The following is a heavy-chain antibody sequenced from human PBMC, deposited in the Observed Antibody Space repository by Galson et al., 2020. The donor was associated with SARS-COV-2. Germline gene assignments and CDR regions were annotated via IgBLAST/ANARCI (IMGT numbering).Heavy chain of an antibody. J-gene: IGHJ4*02. CDR3: ARDWNGAGYY. Sequence: GESLKISCIASGFTFNDHFMDWVRQAPGKGLEWVARIRNKDNSYPTEYAASVKGRFSISRDDSRNSVHLQMNSLKTEDTAVYYCARDWNGAGYYWGQGILVIVSS. CDR1: GFTFNDHF. D-gene: IGHD1-1*01. CDR2: IRNKDNSYPT. V-gene: IGHV3-72*01.